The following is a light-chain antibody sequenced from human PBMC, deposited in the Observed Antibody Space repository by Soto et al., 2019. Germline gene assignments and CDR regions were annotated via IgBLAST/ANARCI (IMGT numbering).Light chain of an antibody. Sequence: EIVLTQSPATVTLSPGYRAPLFXRASHSVTTYLTWYRQTPGQXPRIIXXDEXNRATGIPARFSGSGSGTDFTLTISSLEPEYFAVYYCQQRSNWPTRTVGQGTRLDIK. V-gene: IGKV3-11*01. J-gene: IGKJ5*01. CDR1: HSVTTY. CDR3: QQRSNWPTRT. CDR2: DEX.